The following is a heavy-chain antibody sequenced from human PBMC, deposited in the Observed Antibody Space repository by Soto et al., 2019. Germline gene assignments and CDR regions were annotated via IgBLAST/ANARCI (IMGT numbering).Heavy chain of an antibody. D-gene: IGHD3-22*01. CDR1: GFTVSSNY. CDR3: ASESSSGYSFFDY. J-gene: IGHJ4*02. Sequence: EVPLVESGGDLVQPGGSLRLSCAASGFTVSSNYMSWVRQAPGKGLEWVSVIYSGGSTYYADSVKGRFTISRDNSKNTLYLQMNSLRAEDTAVYYCASESSSGYSFFDYWGQGTLVTVSS. V-gene: IGHV3-66*01. CDR2: IYSGGST.